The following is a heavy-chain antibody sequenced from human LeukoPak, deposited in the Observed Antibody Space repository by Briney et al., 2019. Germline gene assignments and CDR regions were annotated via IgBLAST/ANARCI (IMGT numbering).Heavy chain of an antibody. CDR3: ARDTRLLRYFDWSIDY. V-gene: IGHV3-30-3*01. CDR2: ISYDGSNK. Sequence: GGSLRLSCAASGFTFSSYAMHWVRQAPGKGLEWVAVISYDGSNKYYADSVKGRFTISRDNSKNTLYLQMNSLRAEDTAVYYCARDTRLLRYFDWSIDYWGQGTLVTVSS. CDR1: GFTFSSYA. D-gene: IGHD3-9*01. J-gene: IGHJ4*02.